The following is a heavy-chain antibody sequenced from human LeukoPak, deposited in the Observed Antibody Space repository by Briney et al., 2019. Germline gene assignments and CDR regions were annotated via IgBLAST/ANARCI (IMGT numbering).Heavy chain of an antibody. V-gene: IGHV3-30-3*01. CDR2: ISYDGSKK. D-gene: IGHD5-18*01. CDR3: ARDFSYSPNALDY. J-gene: IGHJ4*02. CDR1: GYTFTGYY. Sequence: SCKASGYTFTGYYMHWVRQAPGKGLEWVAVISYDGSKKYYADSVKGRFTISRDNSKNTLYLQMNSLRAEDTTVYYCARDFSYSPNALDYWGQGTLVTVSS.